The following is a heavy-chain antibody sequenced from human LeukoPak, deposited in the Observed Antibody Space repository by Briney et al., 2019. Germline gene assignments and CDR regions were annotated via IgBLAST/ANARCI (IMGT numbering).Heavy chain of an antibody. CDR3: ARVRQPGIVYYYMDV. D-gene: IGHD2-15*01. V-gene: IGHV3-33*08. CDR1: GFTFSSYG. CDR2: IWYGGSNK. Sequence: GGSLRLSCAASGFTFSSYGMHWVRQAPGKGLEWVAVIWYGGSNKYYADSVKGRFTISRDNSKNTLYLQMNSLRAEDPAVYYCARVRQPGIVYYYMDVWGKGTTVTVSS. J-gene: IGHJ6*03.